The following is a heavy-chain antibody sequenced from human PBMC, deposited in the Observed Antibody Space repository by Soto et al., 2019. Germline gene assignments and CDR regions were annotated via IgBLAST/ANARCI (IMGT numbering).Heavy chain of an antibody. J-gene: IGHJ4*02. V-gene: IGHV3-30*03. D-gene: IGHD3-16*01. Sequence: GGSLRLSCVASGFNLDTYGIYWVRQAPGKGLQWVAQILYDGSKKHYADSVRGRFTITRDNSKNTVYLQMDNLRVDDTAMYYCVRDLALMADYWGQGTLVTVSS. CDR2: ILYDGSKK. CDR1: GFNLDTYG. CDR3: VRDLALMADY.